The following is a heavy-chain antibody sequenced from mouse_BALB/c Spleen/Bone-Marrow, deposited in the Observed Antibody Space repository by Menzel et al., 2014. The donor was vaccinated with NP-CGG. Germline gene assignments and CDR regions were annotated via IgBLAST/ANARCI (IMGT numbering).Heavy chain of an antibody. Sequence: DLVKPGASVKLSCKASGYTFTSYWINWIKQRPGQGLEWIGRIAPGSGSTYYNEMFKGKATLTVDTSSSIAYIQLSSLSSEDSAVYFCARRYFDVWGAGTPVTVSS. CDR1: GYTFTSYW. V-gene: IGHV1S41*01. CDR2: IAPGSGST. CDR3: ARRYFDV. J-gene: IGHJ1*01.